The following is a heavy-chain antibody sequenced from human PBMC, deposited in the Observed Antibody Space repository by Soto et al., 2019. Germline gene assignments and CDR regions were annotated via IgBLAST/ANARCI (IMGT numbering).Heavy chain of an antibody. V-gene: IGHV3-7*04. CDR3: SGGVGDAF. J-gene: IGHJ4*02. CDR2: INQDGGEK. CDR1: ESTVSRDW. Sequence: EVHLVESGGGLVQTGGSLRLSCAIFESTVSRDWMNWVRQAPGKGLEWVAHINQDGGEKYYVDFGKGRFTISRDNAKKSLYMQMNSLRPADTAMYYCSGGVGDAFWGQGTLVTVSS. D-gene: IGHD1-26*01.